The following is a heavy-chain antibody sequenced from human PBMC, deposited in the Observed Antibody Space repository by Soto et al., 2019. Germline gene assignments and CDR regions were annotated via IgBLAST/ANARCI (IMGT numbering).Heavy chain of an antibody. J-gene: IGHJ4*02. CDR1: GLTLTDAW. CDR3: AYYRDSSAVHFDM. CDR2: LKSKTNGGTA. V-gene: IGHV3-15*07. D-gene: IGHD3-22*01. Sequence: EVQLVESGGGLVKPGESLRLSCTASGLTLTDAWMKWVRQAQGKGLEWVGRLKSKTNGGTADYAAPVRGRVTIFRDDPTNMLYLQILGLKNEATAVYYCAYYRDSSAVHFDMWCQVTLVPVSS.